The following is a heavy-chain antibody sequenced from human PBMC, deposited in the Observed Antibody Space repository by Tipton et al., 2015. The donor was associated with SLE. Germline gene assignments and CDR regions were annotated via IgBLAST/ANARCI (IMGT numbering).Heavy chain of an antibody. CDR2: INPNSGGT. Sequence: QVQLVQSGAEVKKPGASVKVSCKASGYTFTGYYMHWVRQAPGQGLEWMGRINPNSGGTNYAQKFQGRVTMTRDTSISTAYMELSRLRSDDTAVYYCAPSYDSSGYPGDAFDIWGQGTMVTVSS. J-gene: IGHJ3*02. V-gene: IGHV1-2*06. CDR1: GYTFTGYY. CDR3: APSYDSSGYPGDAFDI. D-gene: IGHD3-22*01.